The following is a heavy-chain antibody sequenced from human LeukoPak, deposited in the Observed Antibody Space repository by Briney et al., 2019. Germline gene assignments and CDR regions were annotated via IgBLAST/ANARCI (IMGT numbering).Heavy chain of an antibody. J-gene: IGHJ4*02. Sequence: GGSLRLSCAASGFTFSDYYMSWIRQAPGKGLEWVSYISSSGSTIYYADSVKGRFTISRYNAKNSLYLQMNSLRAEDTAVYYCARERESGAFDYWGQGTLVTVSS. D-gene: IGHD3-3*01. CDR1: GFTFSDYY. CDR2: ISSSGSTI. CDR3: ARERESGAFDY. V-gene: IGHV3-11*01.